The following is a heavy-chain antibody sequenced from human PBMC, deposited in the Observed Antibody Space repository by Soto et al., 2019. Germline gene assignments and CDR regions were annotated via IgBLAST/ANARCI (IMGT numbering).Heavy chain of an antibody. D-gene: IGHD6-13*01. V-gene: IGHV3-66*01. CDR2: IYSGGST. CDR1: GFTVSSNY. CDR3: AGPTPGYSSSWYPVDYYYMDV. Sequence: GGSLRLSCAASGFTVSSNYMSWVRQAPGKGLEWVSVIYSGGSTYYADPVKGRFTISRDNSKNTLYLQMNSLRAEDTAVYYCAGPTPGYSSSWYPVDYYYMDVWGKGTTVTVSS. J-gene: IGHJ6*03.